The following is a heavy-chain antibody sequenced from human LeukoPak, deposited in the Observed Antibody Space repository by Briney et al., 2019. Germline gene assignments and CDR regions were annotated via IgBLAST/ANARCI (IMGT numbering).Heavy chain of an antibody. V-gene: IGHV1-18*01. J-gene: IGHJ3*02. CDR1: GYSFKNYG. Sequence: ASVKVSCKASGYSFKNYGITWVRQAPGHGLEWMGWFSAYNENTDYAQKFQGRVTMTTDTSTSTAFMELRGLRSDDTAVYYCARDDRPYYYNAGDNVFDIWGQGTMVTVSS. D-gene: IGHD3-10*01. CDR3: ARDDRPYYYNAGDNVFDI. CDR2: FSAYNENT.